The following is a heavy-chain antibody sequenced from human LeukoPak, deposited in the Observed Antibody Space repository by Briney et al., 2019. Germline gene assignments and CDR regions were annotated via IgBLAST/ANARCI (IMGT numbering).Heavy chain of an antibody. CDR2: IWYDGSNK. CDR3: VREAVAGNLNNWFDP. Sequence: QTGRSLRLSCAASGFTFSNYGMHWVRQAPGKGLEWVAVIWYDGSNKYYADSVKGRFTISRDNSKNTLYLQMNSLRAEDTAVYYCVREAVAGNLNNWFDPWGQGTLVTVSS. J-gene: IGHJ5*02. CDR1: GFTFSNYG. V-gene: IGHV3-33*01. D-gene: IGHD6-19*01.